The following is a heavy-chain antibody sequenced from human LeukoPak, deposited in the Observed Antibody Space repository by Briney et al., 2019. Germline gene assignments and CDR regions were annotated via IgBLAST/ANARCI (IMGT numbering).Heavy chain of an antibody. V-gene: IGHV4-34*01. CDR2: INHSGST. CDR3: ARHLSYVWGSYRYLSRYWFDP. Sequence: SETLSLTCAVYGGSFSGYYWSWIRQPPGKGLEWIGEINHSGSTNYNPSLKSRVTISVDTSKNQFSLKLSSVTAADTAVYYCARHLSYVWGSYRYLSRYWFDPWGQGTLVTVSS. J-gene: IGHJ5*02. CDR1: GGSFSGYY. D-gene: IGHD3-16*02.